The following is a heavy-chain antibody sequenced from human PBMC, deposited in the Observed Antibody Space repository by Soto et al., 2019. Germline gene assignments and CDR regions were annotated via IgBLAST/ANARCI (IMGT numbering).Heavy chain of an antibody. CDR3: TRASIWFAESSGWYDP. CDR2: VKPDGSEK. V-gene: IGHV3-7*01. J-gene: IGHJ5*02. D-gene: IGHD3-10*01. Sequence: EAQVVESGGGLVQPGGSLRLSCTASGFTFSNYWMTWVRQAPGKGLEWVANVKPDGSEKYYVDSVKGRFTISRDNAKNSLFLQMNSLRVEDTAVYYCTRASIWFAESSGWYDPWSQGTLFTVSS. CDR1: GFTFSNYW.